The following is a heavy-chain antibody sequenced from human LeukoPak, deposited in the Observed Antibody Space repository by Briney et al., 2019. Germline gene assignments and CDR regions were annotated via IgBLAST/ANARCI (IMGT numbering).Heavy chain of an antibody. CDR2: ISPSGSTI. D-gene: IGHD2-2*02. V-gene: IGHV3-11*04. Sequence: PGGSLRLSCAASGFMFSDYYMSWIRQAPGKGLEWVSYISPSGSTIFYADSVKGRFTISRDNAKNSLFLQMNNLGVEDTAVYYRARAPPDWECSNSICYTWYFDLWGRGTLVTVSS. J-gene: IGHJ2*01. CDR3: ARAPPDWECSNSICYTWYFDL. CDR1: GFMFSDYY.